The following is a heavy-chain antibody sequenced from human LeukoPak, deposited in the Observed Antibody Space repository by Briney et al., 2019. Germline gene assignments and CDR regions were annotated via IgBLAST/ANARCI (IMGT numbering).Heavy chain of an antibody. CDR2: IIPILGIA. J-gene: IGHJ6*02. CDR1: VVTFTIYA. D-gene: IGHD2-21*02. V-gene: IGHV1-69*04. Sequence: GPSVSVSCTASVVTFTIYAISWVRQAPGQGLEWVGRIIPILGIANYTQKFQGRVTITADKSTSTAYMELSSLRSEDTAVYYCARAYCGGDCYSPYGMDVWGQGTTVTVSS. CDR3: ARAYCGGDCYSPYGMDV.